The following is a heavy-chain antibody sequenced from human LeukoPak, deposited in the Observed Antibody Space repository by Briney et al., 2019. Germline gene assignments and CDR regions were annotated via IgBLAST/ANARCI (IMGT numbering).Heavy chain of an antibody. CDR3: ARTPRSYDYVLGSYRPNYYYYMDV. J-gene: IGHJ6*03. V-gene: IGHV3-21*01. D-gene: IGHD3-16*02. Sequence: TGGSLRLSCAASGFTFSSYSMNWVRQAPGKGLEWVSSISSSSSNIYYADSVKGRFTISRDKAKNSMYLLMTTLRAHDTAVYYCARTPRSYDYVLGSYRPNYYYYMDVWGKGTTVTVSS. CDR2: ISSSSSNI. CDR1: GFTFSSYS.